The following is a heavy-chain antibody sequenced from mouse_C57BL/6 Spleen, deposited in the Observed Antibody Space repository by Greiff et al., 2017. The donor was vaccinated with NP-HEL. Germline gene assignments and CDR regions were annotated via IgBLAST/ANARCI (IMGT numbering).Heavy chain of an antibody. CDR2: ISSGSSTI. J-gene: IGHJ1*03. Sequence: EVKLMESGGGLVKPGGSLKLSCAASGFTFSDYGMHWVRQAPEKGLEWVAYISSGSSTIYYADTVKGRFTISRDNAKNTLFLQMTSLRSEDTAMYYCARTPLYWYFDVWGTGTTVTVSS. V-gene: IGHV5-17*01. CDR1: GFTFSDYG. CDR3: ARTPLYWYFDV.